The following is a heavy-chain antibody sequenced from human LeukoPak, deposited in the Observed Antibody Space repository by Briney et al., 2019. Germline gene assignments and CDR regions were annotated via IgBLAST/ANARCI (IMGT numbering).Heavy chain of an antibody. CDR2: ISGSGGST. CDR1: GFTFSSYA. Sequence: KSGGSLRLSCAASGFTFSSYAMSWVRQIPGKGLEWVSAISGSGGSTYYADSVKGRFTISRDNSKNTLFLQMTSLRAEDTAVYYCAKDGCSSSSCFLPYNWFDPWGQGTLVTVSS. J-gene: IGHJ5*02. V-gene: IGHV3-23*01. CDR3: AKDGCSSSSCFLPYNWFDP. D-gene: IGHD2-15*01.